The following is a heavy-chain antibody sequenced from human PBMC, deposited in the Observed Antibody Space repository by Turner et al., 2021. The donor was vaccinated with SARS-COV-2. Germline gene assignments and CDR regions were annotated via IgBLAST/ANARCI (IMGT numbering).Heavy chain of an antibody. D-gene: IGHD5-12*01. Sequence: QVQLVESGGGVVQPGRSLRLSCAASGFTFSSYGMHWFRQAPGKGLGWVAVIWYDGSNKYYADSVKGRFTISRDNSKNTLYLQMNSLRAEDTAVYYCARDGGYSGYAYFDYWGQGTLVTVSS. V-gene: IGHV3-33*01. CDR1: GFTFSSYG. CDR3: ARDGGYSGYAYFDY. J-gene: IGHJ4*02. CDR2: IWYDGSNK.